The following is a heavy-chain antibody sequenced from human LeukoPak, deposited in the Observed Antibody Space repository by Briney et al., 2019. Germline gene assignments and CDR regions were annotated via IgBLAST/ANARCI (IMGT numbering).Heavy chain of an antibody. CDR2: ISSSGSTI. J-gene: IGHJ4*02. CDR3: ARARPSMWIDY. V-gene: IGHV3-48*03. D-gene: IGHD5-12*01. CDR1: GFTFSSYE. Sequence: PGGSLRLSCAASGFTFSSYEMNWVRQAPGKGLEWVSYISSSGSTIYYADSVKGRFTISRDSSKNMLYLQMNSLRPEDTAVYYCARARPSMWIDYWGQGTLVTVSS.